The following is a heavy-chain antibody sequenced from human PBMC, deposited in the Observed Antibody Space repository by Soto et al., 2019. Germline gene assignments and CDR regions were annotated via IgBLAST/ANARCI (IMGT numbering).Heavy chain of an antibody. CDR3: ARVAGSGYYHFDN. CDR2: IYPGDSDT. D-gene: IGHD3-22*01. V-gene: IGHV5-51*01. J-gene: IGHJ4*02. Sequence: GESLKISCRSSGTNYWIAWVRQRPGKGLEWLGIIYPGDSDTRYSPSFQGQVTISADKSINTTYMGLISLSSEDTAVYYCARVAGSGYYHFDNWGQGTLVTVSS. CDR1: GTNYW.